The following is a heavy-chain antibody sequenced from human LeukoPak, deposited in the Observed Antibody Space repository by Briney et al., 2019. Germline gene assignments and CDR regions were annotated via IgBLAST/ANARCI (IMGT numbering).Heavy chain of an antibody. D-gene: IGHD6-13*01. CDR3: ARGSSSAAATAFDI. V-gene: IGHV4-31*03. J-gene: IGHJ3*02. Sequence: NPSETLSLTCTVSGGSISSGGYYWSWIRQHPGKGLEWIGEIYHSGSTNYNPSLKSRVTISVDKSKNQFSLKLSSVTAADTAVYYCARGSSSAAATAFDIWGQGTMVTVSS. CDR1: GGSISSGGYY. CDR2: IYHSGST.